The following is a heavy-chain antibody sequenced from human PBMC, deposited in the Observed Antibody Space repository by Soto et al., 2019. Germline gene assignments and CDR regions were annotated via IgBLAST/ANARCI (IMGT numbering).Heavy chain of an antibody. Sequence: GGSLRLSCAASGFTFPSYWMILVRQAPGKGLEWVANIKEDGGEKYYVDSVKGRVTISRDNAKNSLYLQMNSLRAEDTAVYYCARDSTTSCFDYWGLGTLVTVSS. D-gene: IGHD2-2*01. CDR2: IKEDGGEK. CDR1: GFTFPSYW. V-gene: IGHV3-7*01. J-gene: IGHJ4*02. CDR3: ARDSTTSCFDY.